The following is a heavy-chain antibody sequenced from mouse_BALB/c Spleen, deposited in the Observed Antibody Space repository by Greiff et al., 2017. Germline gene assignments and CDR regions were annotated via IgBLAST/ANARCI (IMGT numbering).Heavy chain of an antibody. CDR3: ARVGYDYDSAWFAY. V-gene: IGHV1S81*02. D-gene: IGHD2-4*01. J-gene: IGHJ3*01. Sequence: VQLQQPGAELVKPGASVKLSCKASGYTFTSYWMHWVKQRPGQGLEWIGEINPSNGRTNYNEKFRSKATLTVDKSSSTAYMQLSSLTSEDSAVYYCARVGYDYDSAWFAYWGQGTLVTVSA. CDR2: INPSNGRT. CDR1: GYTFTSYW.